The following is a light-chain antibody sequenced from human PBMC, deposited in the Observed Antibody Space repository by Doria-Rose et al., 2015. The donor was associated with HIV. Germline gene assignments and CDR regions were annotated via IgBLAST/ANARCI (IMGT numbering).Light chain of an antibody. J-gene: IGKJ1*01. Sequence: LTQSPGPLSLSPGERATLSCRASQSFSSTYLAWYQQKPGQAPSLLIYDGSTRATGIPDRFSASGSGTDFTLTINRLEPEDFALYYCHQYGTSWTFGQGTKVEI. V-gene: IGKV3-20*01. CDR1: QSFSSTY. CDR3: HQYGTSWT. CDR2: DGS.